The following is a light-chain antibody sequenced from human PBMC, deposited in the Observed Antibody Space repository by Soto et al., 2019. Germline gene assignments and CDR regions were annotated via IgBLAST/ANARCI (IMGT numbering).Light chain of an antibody. CDR3: CSYAGSSTYWV. CDR1: SSDVGSYNL. J-gene: IGLJ3*02. V-gene: IGLV2-23*02. CDR2: EVS. Sequence: QSALTQPASVSGSPGQSITISCTGTSSDVGSYNLVSWYQQHPGKAPKLMIYEVSKRPSGVSNRFSGSKSGNTASLTISGLQAEDEADYYCCSYAGSSTYWVFGGGTKGPS.